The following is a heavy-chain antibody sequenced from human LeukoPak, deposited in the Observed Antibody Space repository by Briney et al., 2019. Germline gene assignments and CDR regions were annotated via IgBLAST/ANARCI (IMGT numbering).Heavy chain of an antibody. CDR1: GVSIISYY. Sequence: SSETLSLTCTVSGVSIISYYWSWIPQPAGKGLEWIGRIYTSGSTNYNTSLKSRVTMSVDTSKNQFSLKLSSVTAADTAVYYCARGTSFYYYYMDVWGKGNTVTVSS. V-gene: IGHV4-4*07. CDR3: ARGTSFYYYYMDV. D-gene: IGHD2-2*01. J-gene: IGHJ6*03. CDR2: IYTSGST.